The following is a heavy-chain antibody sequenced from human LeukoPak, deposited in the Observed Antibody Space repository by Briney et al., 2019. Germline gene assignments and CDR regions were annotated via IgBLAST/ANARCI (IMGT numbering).Heavy chain of an antibody. CDR3: AKESGYYHY. J-gene: IGHJ4*02. CDR1: GFTVNNNY. D-gene: IGHD3-3*01. Sequence: GGSLRLSCAASGFTVNNNYVNWVRQAPGKGLEWVSIIYGGGDTSYADSVKGRFTISRDNSKNTVYLQMNSLRAEDTAVYYCAKESGYYHYWGQGTLVTVSS. CDR2: IYGGGDT. V-gene: IGHV3-53*01.